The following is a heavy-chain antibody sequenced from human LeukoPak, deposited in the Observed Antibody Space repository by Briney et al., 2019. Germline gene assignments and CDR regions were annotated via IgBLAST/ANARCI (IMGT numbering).Heavy chain of an antibody. CDR1: GYTFTSYY. CDR2: INPSGGST. J-gene: IGHJ5*02. CDR3: ARESGSTSCCWFDP. D-gene: IGHD2-2*01. V-gene: IGHV1-46*01. Sequence: GASVKVSCEASGYTFTSYYMHWVRQARGQGLEWMGIINPSGGSTSYAQKFQGRITMTRDTSTSTVYMELSSLRSEDTAVYYCARESGSTSCCWFDPGAREPWSPSPQ.